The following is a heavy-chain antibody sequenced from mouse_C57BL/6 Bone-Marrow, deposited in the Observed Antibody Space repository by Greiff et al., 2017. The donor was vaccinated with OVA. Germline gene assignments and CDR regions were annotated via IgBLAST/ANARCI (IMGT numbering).Heavy chain of an antibody. CDR3: TRGNYYGSSP. CDR1: CFPFSSYA. D-gene: IGHD1-1*01. CDR2: ISSGGDYI. V-gene: IGHV5-9-1*02. J-gene: IGHJ4*01. Sequence: LLTPFGSLQLSFSSSCFPFSSYAMSWVRQTPEKRLEWVAYISSGGDYIYYADTVKGRFTISRDNARNTLYLQMSSLKSEDTAMYYCTRGNYYGSSPWGQGTSVTVSS.